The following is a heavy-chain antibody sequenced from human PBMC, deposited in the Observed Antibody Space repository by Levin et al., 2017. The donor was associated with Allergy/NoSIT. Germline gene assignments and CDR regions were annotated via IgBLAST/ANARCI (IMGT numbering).Heavy chain of an antibody. CDR2: IKQDGSEK. Sequence: GESLKISCAASGFTFSSYWMSWVRQAPGKGLEWVANIKQDGSEKYYVDSVKGRFTISRDNAKNSLYLQMNSLRAEDTAVYYCARDEGYYGSGAFDYWGQGTLVTVSS. D-gene: IGHD3-10*01. J-gene: IGHJ4*02. V-gene: IGHV3-7*01. CDR3: ARDEGYYGSGAFDY. CDR1: GFTFSSYW.